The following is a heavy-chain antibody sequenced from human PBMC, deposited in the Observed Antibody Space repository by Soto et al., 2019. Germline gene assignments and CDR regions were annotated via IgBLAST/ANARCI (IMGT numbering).Heavy chain of an antibody. CDR3: AKKVNSGPGSQYFDY. V-gene: IGHV3-23*01. CDR1: GFTFSSYS. Sequence: GGSLRLSCAASGFTFSSYSMSWVRQAPGKGLEWVSGFRTGGDGGTTYYADSAKGRFTISRDNSKNTLFLQMNSLRPEDTAIYYCAKKVNSGPGSQYFDYWGQGTLVTVS. D-gene: IGHD3-10*01. CDR2: FRTGGDGGTT. J-gene: IGHJ4*02.